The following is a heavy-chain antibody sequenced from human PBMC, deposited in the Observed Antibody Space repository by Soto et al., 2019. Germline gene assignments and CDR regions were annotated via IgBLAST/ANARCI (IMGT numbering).Heavy chain of an antibody. D-gene: IGHD4-17*01. CDR3: ARVTAPSHYGEYYYGMDV. Sequence: GGSLRLSCAASGFTFSSYDMHWVRQATGKGLERVSAIGTAGDTYYPGSVKGRFTISRENAKNSLYLQMNSLRAEDTAVYYCARVTAPSHYGEYYYGMDVWGQGTTVTVSS. V-gene: IGHV3-13*01. CDR2: IGTAGDT. CDR1: GFTFSSYD. J-gene: IGHJ6*02.